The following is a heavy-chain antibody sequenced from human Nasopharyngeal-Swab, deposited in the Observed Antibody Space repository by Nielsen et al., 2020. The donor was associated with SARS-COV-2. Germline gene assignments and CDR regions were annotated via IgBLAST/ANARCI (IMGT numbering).Heavy chain of an antibody. J-gene: IGHJ6*03. V-gene: IGHV3-21*01. D-gene: IGHD6-13*01. Sequence: GGSLRLSCAASGFTFSSYSMNWVRQAPGKGLEWVSSISSSSSYIYYADSVKGRFTISRDNAKNSLHLQMNSLRAEDTAVYYCARDYPYSSSWYPYYYYYYMDVWGKGTTVTVSS. CDR2: ISSSSSYI. CDR1: GFTFSSYS. CDR3: ARDYPYSSSWYPYYYYYYMDV.